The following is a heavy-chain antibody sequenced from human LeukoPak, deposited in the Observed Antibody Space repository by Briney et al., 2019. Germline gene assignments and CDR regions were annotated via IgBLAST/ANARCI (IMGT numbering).Heavy chain of an antibody. CDR1: GGSISSYY. CDR3: ARATSYYDFWSGYNNNWFDP. Sequence: SETLSLTCTVSGGSISSYYWSWTRQPPGKGLEWIGYIYYSGSTNYNPSLKSRVTISVDTSKNQFSLKLSSVTAADTAVYYCARATSYYDFWSGYNNNWFDPWGQGTLVTVSS. V-gene: IGHV4-59*01. D-gene: IGHD3-3*01. J-gene: IGHJ5*02. CDR2: IYYSGST.